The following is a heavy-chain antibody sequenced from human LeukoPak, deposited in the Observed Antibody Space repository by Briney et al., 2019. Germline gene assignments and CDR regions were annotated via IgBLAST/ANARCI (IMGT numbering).Heavy chain of an antibody. J-gene: IGHJ3*02. CDR2: ISSNGGST. Sequence: WGSLRLSCAASGFTFSSYAMHWVRQAPGKRLEYVSAISSNGGSTYYANSVKGRFTISRDNSKNTLYLQVGSLRAEDMAVYYCARVRSTRHSFDIWGQGTMVTVSS. D-gene: IGHD4-17*01. V-gene: IGHV3-64*01. CDR3: ARVRSTRHSFDI. CDR1: GFTFSSYA.